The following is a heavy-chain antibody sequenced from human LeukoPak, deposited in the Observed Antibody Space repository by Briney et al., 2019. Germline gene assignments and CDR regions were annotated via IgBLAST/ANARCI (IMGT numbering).Heavy chain of an antibody. CDR1: GDSISRYY. J-gene: IGHJ4*02. CDR2: VFASGTT. Sequence: PSETLSLTCSVSGDSISRYYWNWLRQPAGKGLEWIGRVFASGTTNYNPSLTSRVSISADKSKNQVSLRLSSVTAADTAIYYCARGWKQLVYWGQGALVTVSS. CDR3: ARGWKQLVY. V-gene: IGHV4-4*07. D-gene: IGHD1-1*01.